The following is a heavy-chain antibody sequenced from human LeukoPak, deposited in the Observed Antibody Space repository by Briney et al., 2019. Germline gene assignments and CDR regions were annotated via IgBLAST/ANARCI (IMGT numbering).Heavy chain of an antibody. CDR3: ARDLLGPREYRHDASDI. J-gene: IGHJ3*02. V-gene: IGHV1-69*01. D-gene: IGHD2-2*01. Sequence: GNANYAQKFQGRVTITADESTSTAYMELSSLRSEDTAVYYCARDLLGPREYRHDASDIWGQGTMVTVSS. CDR2: GNA.